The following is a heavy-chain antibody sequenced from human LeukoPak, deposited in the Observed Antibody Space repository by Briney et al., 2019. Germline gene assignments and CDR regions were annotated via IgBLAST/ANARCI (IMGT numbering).Heavy chain of an antibody. CDR2: IRSKAYGGTT. J-gene: IGHJ4*02. CDR3: TPLGGTGTTGDFDY. D-gene: IGHD1-7*01. Sequence: GGSLRLSCTASGFTFGDYAMSWVRQAPGKGLEWVGFIRSKAYGGTTEYAASVKGRFTISRDDSKSIAYLQMNSLKTEDTAVYYCTPLGGTGTTGDFDYWGQGTLVTVSS. CDR1: GFTFGDYA. V-gene: IGHV3-49*04.